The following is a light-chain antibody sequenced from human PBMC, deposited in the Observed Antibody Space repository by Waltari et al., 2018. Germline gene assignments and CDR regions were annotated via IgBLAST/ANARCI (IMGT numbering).Light chain of an antibody. J-gene: IGLJ3*02. CDR3: LLTYSGVRV. CDR2: DTS. Sequence: QAVVTQAPSLTVSPGGTVTLTCGSSTGAVTSGLYPYWFQQKPGQAPRTLIYDTSNKDSWTPARFSGSLLGGKAALALSGAQPEDEADYYCLLTYSGVRVFGGGTKLTVL. CDR1: TGAVTSGLY. V-gene: IGLV7-46*01.